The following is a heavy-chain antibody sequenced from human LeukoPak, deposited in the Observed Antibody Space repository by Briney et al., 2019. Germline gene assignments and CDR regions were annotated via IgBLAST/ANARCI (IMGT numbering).Heavy chain of an antibody. Sequence: PGGSLRLSCAASGFNFDRYDIHWVRQATGRSLEWVAAIGNGGDTYYPGSVQGRFTVSRQNAKNSVHLQMSRLRAGDTAVYYCARYYDILTGPQYWGQGTLVTVSS. CDR1: GFNFDRYD. CDR2: IGNGGDT. V-gene: IGHV3-13*01. CDR3: ARYYDILTGPQY. D-gene: IGHD3-9*01. J-gene: IGHJ4*02.